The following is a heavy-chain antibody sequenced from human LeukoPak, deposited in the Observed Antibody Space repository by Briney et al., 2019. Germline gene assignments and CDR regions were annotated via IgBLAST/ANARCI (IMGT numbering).Heavy chain of an antibody. Sequence: GGSLRLSCAASGFTFSIYAMNWVRKAPGKGLEWVSAISGSGGSTYYADSVKGRFTISRDNSKNTLYLQMSSLRAEDTAVYYCVKSSSMVPAATMDYWGQGTLVTVSS. D-gene: IGHD2-2*01. V-gene: IGHV3-23*01. CDR1: GFTFSIYA. CDR2: ISGSGGST. CDR3: VKSSSMVPAATMDY. J-gene: IGHJ4*02.